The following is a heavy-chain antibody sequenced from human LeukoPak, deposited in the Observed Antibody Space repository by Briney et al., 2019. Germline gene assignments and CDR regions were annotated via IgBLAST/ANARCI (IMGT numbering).Heavy chain of an antibody. Sequence: ASVKDSCKASGYTFTGYYMHWVRQAPGQGLEWMGWINPNSGGTNYAQKFQGRVTMTRDTSISTAYMELSRLRSDDTAVYYCATLWGSYSSYEEFDYWGQGTLVTVSS. J-gene: IGHJ4*02. CDR2: INPNSGGT. D-gene: IGHD6-6*01. V-gene: IGHV1-2*02. CDR1: GYTFTGYY. CDR3: ATLWGSYSSYEEFDY.